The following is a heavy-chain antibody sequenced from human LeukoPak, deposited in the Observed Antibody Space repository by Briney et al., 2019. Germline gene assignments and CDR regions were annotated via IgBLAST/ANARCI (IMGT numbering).Heavy chain of an antibody. D-gene: IGHD1-26*01. J-gene: IGHJ4*02. CDR2: INPNSGGT. Sequence: ASVKVSCKASGYTFTSYDINWVRQATGQGLEWMGWINPNSGGTNYAQKFQGRVTMTRDTSISTAYMELSRLRSDDTAVYYCARDPRRSGSYQGGYWGQGTLVTVSS. CDR3: ARDPRRSGSYQGGY. V-gene: IGHV1-2*02. CDR1: GYTFTSYD.